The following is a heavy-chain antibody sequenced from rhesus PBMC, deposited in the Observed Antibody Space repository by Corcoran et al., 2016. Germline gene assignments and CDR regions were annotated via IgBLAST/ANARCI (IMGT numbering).Heavy chain of an antibody. CDR2: IDSSTGNH. CDR3: ARIQGSSWSVDY. Sequence: QVQLKESGPGLVKPSETLSLTCAVSGDSISSGYGWGWIRQPPGKGLEWIVTIDSSTGNHNEDPHLKSRVTIAKDTSKNQFSLKLSSVTAADTAVDYCARIQGSSWSVDYWGQGVLVTVAS. D-gene: IGHD6-13*01. J-gene: IGHJ4*01. V-gene: IGHV4-127*01. CDR1: GDSISSGYG.